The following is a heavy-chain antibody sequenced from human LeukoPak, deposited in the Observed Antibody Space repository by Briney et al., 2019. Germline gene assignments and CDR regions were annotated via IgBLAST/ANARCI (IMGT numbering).Heavy chain of an antibody. CDR3: ALTKYTSTTPGWFDP. D-gene: IGHD6-19*01. J-gene: IGHJ5*02. Sequence: SGPKLVKPTQTLTLTCTFSGFSLSASGVGVGWIRQLQAKALEWLALIYWDDDKRYSPSLKSRLSITKDTSKNQVVLTMTNVDPVDTATYYCALTKYTSTTPGWFDPWGQGTLVTVSS. CDR1: GFSLSASGVG. V-gene: IGHV2-5*02. CDR2: IYWDDDK.